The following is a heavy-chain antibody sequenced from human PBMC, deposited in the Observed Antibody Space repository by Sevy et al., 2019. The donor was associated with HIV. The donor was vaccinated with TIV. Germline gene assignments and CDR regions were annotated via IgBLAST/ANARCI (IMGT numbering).Heavy chain of an antibody. V-gene: IGHV4-34*01. CDR3: ARVLADDYIWGSHRPKYYFDF. CDR1: GGSFSAYY. J-gene: IGHJ4*01. D-gene: IGHD3-16*02. CDR2: INHSGST. Sequence: SETLSLTCAVYGGSFSAYYWNWIRQPPGKGLEWIGEINHSGSTNYNPSLKSRVTMSVDTSKKQFSLKLCSVTAADTAGYYCARVLADDYIWGSHRPKYYFDFWGHGTLVTVSS.